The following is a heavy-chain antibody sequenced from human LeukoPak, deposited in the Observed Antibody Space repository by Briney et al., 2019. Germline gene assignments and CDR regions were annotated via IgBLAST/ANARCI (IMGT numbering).Heavy chain of an antibody. V-gene: IGHV3-15*07. Sequence: GGSLRLSCAASGFAFNEAWMNWVRQAPGKGLEWVGRIKSKTDGETTDYAAPVKGRFTISRDDSKDTLYLQMNSLRAEDTAVYYCARVLIEDYYESSGYYCDNWGQGTLVTVSS. J-gene: IGHJ4*02. CDR3: ARVLIEDYYESSGYYCDN. D-gene: IGHD3-22*01. CDR1: GFAFNEAW. CDR2: IKSKTDGETT.